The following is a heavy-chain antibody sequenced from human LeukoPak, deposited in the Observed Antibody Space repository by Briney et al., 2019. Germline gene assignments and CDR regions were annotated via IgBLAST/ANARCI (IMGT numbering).Heavy chain of an antibody. Sequence: GGSLRLSCAASGFTFSSYAMHWVRQAPGKGLEWVAVISYDGSNKYYADSVKGRFTISRDNSKNTLYLQMNSLRAEDTAVYYCARGYSSSWGQGTLVTVS. J-gene: IGHJ4*02. D-gene: IGHD6-13*01. V-gene: IGHV3-30-3*01. CDR3: ARGYSSS. CDR1: GFTFSSYA. CDR2: ISYDGSNK.